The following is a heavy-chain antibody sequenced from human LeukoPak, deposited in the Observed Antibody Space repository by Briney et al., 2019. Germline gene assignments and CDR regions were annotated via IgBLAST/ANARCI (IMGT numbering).Heavy chain of an antibody. Sequence: KPSETLSLTCTVSGGSISSSSYYWDWFRQPPGKGLEWIGTIYYSGTTYYNPSLKSRVTISVDTSRNQFSLKLSSVTATDTAVYYCARMIGDDAFDIWGQGTMVTVSS. D-gene: IGHD3-22*01. J-gene: IGHJ3*02. CDR1: GGSISSSSYY. V-gene: IGHV4-39*01. CDR2: IYYSGTT. CDR3: ARMIGDDAFDI.